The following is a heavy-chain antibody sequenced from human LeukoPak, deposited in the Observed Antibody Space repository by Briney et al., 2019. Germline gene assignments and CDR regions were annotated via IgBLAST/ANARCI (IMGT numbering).Heavy chain of an antibody. CDR1: GFTFSNYW. CDR2: IKEDGSEK. CDR3: ARGRRDTQYQVFDY. V-gene: IGHV3-7*01. Sequence: GGSLRLSCVASGFTFSNYWMNWVRQAPGKGLEWVANIKEDGSEKYYVDSVEGRFTTSRNNAKNSLYLQMSSLRDEDTAVYYCARGRRDTQYQVFDYWGQGALVTVSS. D-gene: IGHD2-2*01. J-gene: IGHJ4*02.